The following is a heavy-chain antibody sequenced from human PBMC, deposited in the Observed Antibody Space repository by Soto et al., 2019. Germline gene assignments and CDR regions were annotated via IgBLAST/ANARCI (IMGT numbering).Heavy chain of an antibody. V-gene: IGHV3-74*01. CDR2: INSDGSST. J-gene: IGHJ3*02. CDR3: TPTGISRWNLRAFDI. Sequence: EVQLVESGGGLVQPGGSLRLSCAASGFTFSSYWMHWVRQAPGKGLVWVSRINSDGSSTSYADSVKGRFTISRDNAKNTLYLQMNSLRAEDTAVYYCTPTGISRWNLRAFDIWGQGTMVTVSS. D-gene: IGHD1-1*01. CDR1: GFTFSSYW.